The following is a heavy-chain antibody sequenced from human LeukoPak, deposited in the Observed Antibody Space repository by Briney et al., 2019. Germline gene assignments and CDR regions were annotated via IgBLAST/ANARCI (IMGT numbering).Heavy chain of an antibody. V-gene: IGHV1-69*04. Sequence: ASVKVSCKASGGTFSSYAISWVRQAPGQGLEWMGRIIPIFGIANYAQKFQGRVTITADKSTSTAYMELSSLRSEDTAVYYCARSDSIAVAGIWGQGTLVTVSS. D-gene: IGHD6-19*01. CDR1: GGTFSSYA. CDR3: ARSDSIAVAGI. CDR2: IIPIFGIA. J-gene: IGHJ4*02.